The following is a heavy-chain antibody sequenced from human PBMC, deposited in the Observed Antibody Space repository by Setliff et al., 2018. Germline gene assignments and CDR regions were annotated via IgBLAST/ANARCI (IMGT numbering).Heavy chain of an antibody. D-gene: IGHD3-22*01. Sequence: GESLTISCKGSGYSFTSYWIGWVRQMPGKGLEWMGVVFPVDSDTRYSPSFQGQVTTSADKSISTAYLQWSSLKASDTAIYYCVRHPYYDSSGYYSYFDYWGQGALVTVSS. CDR3: VRHPYYDSSGYYSYFDY. V-gene: IGHV5-51*01. J-gene: IGHJ4*02. CDR2: VFPVDSDT. CDR1: GYSFTSYW.